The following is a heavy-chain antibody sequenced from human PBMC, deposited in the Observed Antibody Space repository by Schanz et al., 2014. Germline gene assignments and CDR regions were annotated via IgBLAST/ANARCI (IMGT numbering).Heavy chain of an antibody. CDR1: GFTFRSHA. J-gene: IGHJ4*02. CDR2: ISHDGSKK. V-gene: IGHV3-30*16. D-gene: IGHD2-8*02. Sequence: VQLVDSGGGLVQPGGSLRLSCAASGFTFRSHAMHWVRQAPGKGLEWGAVISHDGSKKYYADSVKGRFTISRDNSRNTLYLQMNSLRAEDTAVYFCAKDTGYCHGGACYCFEYWGLGILVTVSS. CDR3: AKDTGYCHGGACYCFEY.